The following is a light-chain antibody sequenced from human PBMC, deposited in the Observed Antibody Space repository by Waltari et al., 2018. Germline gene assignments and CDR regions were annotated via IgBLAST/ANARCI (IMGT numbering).Light chain of an antibody. J-gene: IGLJ2*01. CDR3: CSYAGSSTYVV. CDR2: EVS. CDR1: SRDVGNYNV. Sequence: QSALTQPASVSGSPGQSITISCTGTSRDVGNYNVVSWYQHHPGKAPKLMIYEVSKRPSGVSNRFSGSKSGNTASLTISGLQAEDEADYYCCSYAGSSTYVVFGGGTKLTVL. V-gene: IGLV2-23*02.